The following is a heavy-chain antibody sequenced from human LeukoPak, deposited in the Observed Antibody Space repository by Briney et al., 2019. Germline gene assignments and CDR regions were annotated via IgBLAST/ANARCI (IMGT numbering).Heavy chain of an antibody. Sequence: ASVKVSCKASGYTFTTYGINWVRQAPGQGLEWMGRITPYNGNTNYVQKLQGRVTMTTDTSTSTAYMELRSLRSEDMAVYYCARSIEMATMGSPLIDYWGQGTLVTVSS. J-gene: IGHJ4*02. V-gene: IGHV1-18*03. D-gene: IGHD5-24*01. CDR3: ARSIEMATMGSPLIDY. CDR1: GYTFTTYG. CDR2: ITPYNGNT.